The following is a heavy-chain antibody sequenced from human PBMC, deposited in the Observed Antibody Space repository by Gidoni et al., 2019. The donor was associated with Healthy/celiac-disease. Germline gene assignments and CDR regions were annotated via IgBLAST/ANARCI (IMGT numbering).Heavy chain of an antibody. D-gene: IGHD2-15*01. CDR1: GYSFTSYW. V-gene: IGHV5-10-1*03. CDR3: ARGLPAIVVVVAATPVWFDP. Sequence: EVQLVQSGAEVKKPGESLRISCTGSGYSFTSYWISWVRQMPGKGLEWMGRIDPSDSYTNYSPSFQGHVTISADKSISTAYLQWSSLKASDTAMYYCARGLPAIVVVVAATPVWFDPWGQGTLVTVSS. J-gene: IGHJ5*02. CDR2: IDPSDSYT.